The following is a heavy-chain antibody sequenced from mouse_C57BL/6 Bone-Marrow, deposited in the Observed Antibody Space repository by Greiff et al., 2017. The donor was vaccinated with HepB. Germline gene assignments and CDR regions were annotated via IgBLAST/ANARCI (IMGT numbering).Heavy chain of an antibody. CDR3: TGDPTIPSYWYFDV. CDR2: IRLKSDNYAT. CDR1: GFTFSNYW. D-gene: IGHD2-10*01. V-gene: IGHV6-3*01. Sequence: EVQGVESGGGLVQPGGSMKLSCVASGFTFSNYWMNWVRQSPEKGLEWVAQIRLKSDNYATHYAESVKGRFTISRDDSKSSVYLQMNNLRAEDTRIYYCTGDPTIPSYWYFDVWGTGTTVTVSS. J-gene: IGHJ1*03.